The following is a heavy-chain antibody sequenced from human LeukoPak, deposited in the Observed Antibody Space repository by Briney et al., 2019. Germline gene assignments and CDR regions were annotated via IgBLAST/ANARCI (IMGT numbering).Heavy chain of an antibody. CDR3: AKAASPGSKDDY. CDR1: GFTFSSYS. V-gene: IGHV3-21*01. CDR2: IASSSSHT. J-gene: IGHJ4*02. D-gene: IGHD6-13*01. Sequence: GGSLRLSCAASGFTFSSYSMDWVRQAPGKGLEWVSSIASSSSHTYYADSVKGRFTISRDNAKNSLYLQTNSLRAEDTAIYYCAKAASPGSKDDYWGQGTLVTVSS.